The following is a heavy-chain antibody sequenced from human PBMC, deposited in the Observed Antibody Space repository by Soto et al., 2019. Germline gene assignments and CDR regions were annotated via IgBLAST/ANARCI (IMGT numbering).Heavy chain of an antibody. CDR3: ARDMPTTVVTRAPSDYYYYGMDV. CDR1: GYTFTGYY. Sequence: GASVKVSCKASGYTFTGYYMHWVRQAPGQGLEWMGWINPNSGGTNYAQKFQGWVTMTRDTSISTAYMELSRLRSDDTAVYYCARDMPTTVVTRAPSDYYYYGMDVWGQGTTVTVSS. V-gene: IGHV1-2*04. J-gene: IGHJ6*02. CDR2: INPNSGGT. D-gene: IGHD4-17*01.